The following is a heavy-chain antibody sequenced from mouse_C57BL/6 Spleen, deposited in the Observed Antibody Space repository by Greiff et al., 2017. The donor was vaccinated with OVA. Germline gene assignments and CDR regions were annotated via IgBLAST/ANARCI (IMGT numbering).Heavy chain of an antibody. Sequence: QVHVKQSGAELVRPGASVTLSCKASGYTFTDYEMHWVKQTPVHGLEWIGAIDPETGGTAYNQKFKGKAILTAEKSSSTAYMELRSLTSEYSAVYYCTRDYGSHLYAMDYWGQGTSVTVSS. J-gene: IGHJ4*01. CDR3: TRDYGSHLYAMDY. CDR2: IDPETGGT. V-gene: IGHV1-15*01. CDR1: GYTFTDYE. D-gene: IGHD1-1*01.